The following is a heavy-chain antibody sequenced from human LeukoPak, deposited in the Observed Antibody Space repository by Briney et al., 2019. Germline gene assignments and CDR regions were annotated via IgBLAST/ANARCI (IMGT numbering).Heavy chain of an antibody. CDR1: GFTFDDYG. D-gene: IGHD5-12*01. CDR3: AKDRNIVATIGDY. Sequence: PGGSLRLSCAASGFTFDDYGMSWVRQAPGKGLEWVSAISGSGGSTYYADSVKGRFTISRDNSKNTLYLQMNSLRAEDTAVYYCAKDRNIVATIGDYWGQGTLVTVSS. V-gene: IGHV3-23*01. J-gene: IGHJ4*02. CDR2: ISGSGGST.